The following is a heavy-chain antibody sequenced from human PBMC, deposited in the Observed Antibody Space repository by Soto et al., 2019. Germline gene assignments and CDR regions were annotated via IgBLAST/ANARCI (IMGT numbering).Heavy chain of an antibody. CDR3: AREGVGTTYYYYGMDV. V-gene: IGHV1-69*13. CDR2: IIPIFGTA. Sequence: GASVKVSCKASGYTFTSYAISWVRQAPGQGLEWMGGIIPIFGTANYAQKFRGRVTITADESTSTAYMELSSLRSEDTAVYYCAREGVGTTYYYYGMDVWGQGTTVTVSS. D-gene: IGHD2-21*02. CDR1: GYTFTSYA. J-gene: IGHJ6*02.